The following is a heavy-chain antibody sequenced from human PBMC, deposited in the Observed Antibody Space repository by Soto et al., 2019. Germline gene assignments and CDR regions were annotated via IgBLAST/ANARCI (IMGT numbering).Heavy chain of an antibody. V-gene: IGHV1-18*01. CDR3: ARSGRSWNLREFDS. D-gene: IGHD6-13*01. Sequence: QVQLVQSGCEVKKPGASVKVSCKASAYTFTNYGISWVRQATGQGLEWMGWISAYNGNINYAQKFRGRVNMTTDTSTSSAYLEVRSLRSDDTAGSYCARSGRSWNLREFDSWGQGPLVTVSS. CDR2: ISAYNGNI. J-gene: IGHJ4*02. CDR1: AYTFTNYG.